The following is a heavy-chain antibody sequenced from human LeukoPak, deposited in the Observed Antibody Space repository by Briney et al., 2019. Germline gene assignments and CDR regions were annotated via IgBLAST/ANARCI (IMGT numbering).Heavy chain of an antibody. D-gene: IGHD5-24*01. CDR2: ISSSSSSYI. J-gene: IGHJ4*02. V-gene: IGHV3-21*01. Sequence: PGGSLRLSCAASGFTFSSYSMNWVRQAPGKGLEWVSSISSSSSSYIYYADSVKGRFTISRDNAKNSLYLQMNSLRAEDTAVYYCARDGVDGHTPDYWGQGTLVTVSS. CDR1: GFTFSSYS. CDR3: ARDGVDGHTPDY.